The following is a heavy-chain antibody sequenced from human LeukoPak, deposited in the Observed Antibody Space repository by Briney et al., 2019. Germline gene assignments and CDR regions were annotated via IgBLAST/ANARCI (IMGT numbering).Heavy chain of an antibody. CDR1: GYTLTELS. V-gene: IGHV1-18*01. J-gene: IGHJ4*02. CDR3: ARDVGDYAGSDY. Sequence: ASVKVSCKVSGYTLTELSMHWVRQAPGKGLEWMGWISAYNGNTNYAQKLQGRVTMTTDTSTSTAYMELRSLRSDDTAVYYCARDVGDYAGSDYWGQGTLVTVSS. CDR2: ISAYNGNT. D-gene: IGHD4-17*01.